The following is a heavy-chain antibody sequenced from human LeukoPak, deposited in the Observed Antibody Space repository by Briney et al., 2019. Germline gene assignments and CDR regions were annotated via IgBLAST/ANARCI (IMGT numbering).Heavy chain of an antibody. Sequence: PSETLSLTCAVYGGSFSSYYWSWIRQPPGKGLEWIGEINHSGSTNYNPSLKSRVTISVDTSKNQFSLKLSSVTAADTAVYYCARTGVVPAADARPNWFDPWGQGTLVTVSS. D-gene: IGHD2-2*01. CDR1: GGSFSSYY. CDR2: INHSGST. J-gene: IGHJ5*02. CDR3: ARTGVVPAADARPNWFDP. V-gene: IGHV4-34*01.